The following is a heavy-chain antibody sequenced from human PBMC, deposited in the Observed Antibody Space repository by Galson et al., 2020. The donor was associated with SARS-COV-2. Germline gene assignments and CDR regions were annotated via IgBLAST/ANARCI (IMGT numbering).Heavy chain of an antibody. D-gene: IGHD6-13*01. J-gene: IGHJ4*01. Sequence: GESLKISCKASGYTFTGYYMHWVRQAPGQGLEWMGWINPNSGGTNYAQKFQGRVTMTRDTSISTAYMELSRLRSDDTAVYYCARYLLYSSSWDFDYWCHGTLVTVYS. CDR2: INPNSGGT. CDR1: GYTFTGYY. CDR3: ARYLLYSSSWDFDY. V-gene: IGHV1-2*02.